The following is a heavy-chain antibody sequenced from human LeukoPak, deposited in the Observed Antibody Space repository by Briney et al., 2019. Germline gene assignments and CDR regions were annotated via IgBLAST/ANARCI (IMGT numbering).Heavy chain of an antibody. Sequence: SDTLSLTRTATGGAMCSYWWSLIRQRPGESLKAMAYIFDSVSTKDNPALDIRGTVSLDMSNKQFSLKLSSVTAADTATYYCADGTGTTDCHGCTRFDPWGQGTMVTVSS. CDR2: IFDSVST. CDR1: GGAMCSYW. CDR3: ADGTGTTDCHGCTRFDP. V-gene: IGHV4-59*01. D-gene: IGHD1-1*01. J-gene: IGHJ5*02.